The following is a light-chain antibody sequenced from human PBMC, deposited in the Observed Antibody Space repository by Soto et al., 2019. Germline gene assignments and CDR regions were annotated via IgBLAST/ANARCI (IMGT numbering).Light chain of an antibody. V-gene: IGLV2-23*02. CDR1: SSDVGTYNL. J-gene: IGLJ2*01. Sequence: QSVLTQPASVSGSPGQSITISCSGTSSDVGTYNLVSWYQQYPGKAPRLMIYEVTKRPSGVSNRFSGSKSGNTASLTISGLQPEDEADYYCSSYAGSNNLRVFGGGTKLTVL. CDR3: SSYAGSNNLRV. CDR2: EVT.